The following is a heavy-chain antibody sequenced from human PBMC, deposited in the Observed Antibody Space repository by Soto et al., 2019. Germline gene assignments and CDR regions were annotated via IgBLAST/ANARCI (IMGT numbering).Heavy chain of an antibody. V-gene: IGHV1-2*02. CDR1: GDTLINYY. CDR2: VNPRSGDT. CDR3: ARQLAYCGGDCYTEPIEY. D-gene: IGHD2-21*02. Sequence: ASVKVSCKASGDTLINYYIHWVRQAPGQGLEWMGSVNPRSGDTNYAQKFQGRVTMTRDTSISTAYMELSRLRSDDTPVYYCARQLAYCGGDCYTEPIEYWGQGTLVTVSS. J-gene: IGHJ4*02.